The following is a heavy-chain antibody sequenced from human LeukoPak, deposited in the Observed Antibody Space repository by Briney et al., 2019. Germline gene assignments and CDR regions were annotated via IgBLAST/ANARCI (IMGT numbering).Heavy chain of an antibody. Sequence: GGSLRLSCAASGFTFSGFAMTWVRQAPGKGLEWVSSIGSDSKTHYSESVKGRFAISRDNSKSTLFLQMNSLRAEDTAVYYCASRTRRDGYNYFDYWGQGTLVTVSS. D-gene: IGHD5-24*01. CDR3: ASRTRRDGYNYFDY. CDR1: GFTFSGFA. J-gene: IGHJ4*02. V-gene: IGHV3-23*01. CDR2: IGSDSKT.